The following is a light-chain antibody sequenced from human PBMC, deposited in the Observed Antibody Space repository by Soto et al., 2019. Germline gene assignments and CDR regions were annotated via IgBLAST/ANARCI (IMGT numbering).Light chain of an antibody. CDR1: SSNIGAAYD. Sequence: QSVLTQPPSVSGAPGQTVTISCTRSSSNIGAAYDVHWYQHLPGTAPKLLIYGNNNRPSGVPDRFSGSKSGTSASLAITGVQSEDQAYNYCQSYDSSLSGWVFGGGTKLTVL. V-gene: IGLV1-40*01. J-gene: IGLJ3*02. CDR2: GNN. CDR3: QSYDSSLSGWV.